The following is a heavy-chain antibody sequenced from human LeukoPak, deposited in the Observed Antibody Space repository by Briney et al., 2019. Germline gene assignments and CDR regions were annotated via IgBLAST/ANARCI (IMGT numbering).Heavy chain of an antibody. CDR2: ISYDGSNK. D-gene: IGHD2-15*01. CDR1: GFTFSSYG. CDR3: AKAGYCSGGSCYWFDY. V-gene: IGHV3-30*18. Sequence: GGSLRLSCAASGFTFSSYGMHWVRQAPGKGLEWVAVISYDGSNKYYADSVKGRFTISRDNPKNTLYLQMNSLRAEDTAVYYCAKAGYCSGGSCYWFDYWGQGTLVTVSS. J-gene: IGHJ4*02.